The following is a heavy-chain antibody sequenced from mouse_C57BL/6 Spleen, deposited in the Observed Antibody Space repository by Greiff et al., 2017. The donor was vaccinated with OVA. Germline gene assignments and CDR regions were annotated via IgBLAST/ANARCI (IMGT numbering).Heavy chain of an antibody. D-gene: IGHD1-1*01. J-gene: IGHJ4*01. V-gene: IGHV3-6*01. Sequence: EVKLQESGPGLVKPSQSLSLTCSVTGYSITSGYYWNWIRQFPGNKLEWMGYISYDGSNNYNPSLKNRISITRDTSKNQFFLKLNSVTTEDTATYYCARSPYGAMDYWGQGTSVTVSS. CDR2: ISYDGSN. CDR3: ARSPYGAMDY. CDR1: GYSITSGYY.